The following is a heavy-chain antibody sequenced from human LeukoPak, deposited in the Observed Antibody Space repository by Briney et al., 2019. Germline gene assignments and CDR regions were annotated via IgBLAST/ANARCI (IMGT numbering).Heavy chain of an antibody. CDR1: GGTFSSYA. CDR2: IIPIFGTA. CDR3: ARDPPFEYSSSSDY. Sequence: SVKVSCKASGGTFSSYAISWVQQAPGQGLEWMGGIIPIFGTANYAQKFQGRVTITADESTSTAYMELSSLRSEDTAVYYCARDPPFEYSSSSDYWGQGTLVTVSS. V-gene: IGHV1-69*13. J-gene: IGHJ4*02. D-gene: IGHD6-6*01.